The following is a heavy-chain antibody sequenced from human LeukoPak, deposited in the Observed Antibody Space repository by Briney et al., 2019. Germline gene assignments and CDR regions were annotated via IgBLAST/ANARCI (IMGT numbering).Heavy chain of an antibody. V-gene: IGHV1-46*01. D-gene: IGHD3-16*02. CDR3: ASEKRQYDYVWGSYRTYYFDY. CDR1: GYTFTSYY. Sequence: ASVKVSCKASGYTFTSYYMHWVRQAPGQGLEWMGIINPSGGSTSYAQKFQGRVTITRNTSISTAYMELSSLRSEDTAVYYCASEKRQYDYVWGSYRTYYFDYWGQGTLVTVSS. J-gene: IGHJ4*02. CDR2: INPSGGST.